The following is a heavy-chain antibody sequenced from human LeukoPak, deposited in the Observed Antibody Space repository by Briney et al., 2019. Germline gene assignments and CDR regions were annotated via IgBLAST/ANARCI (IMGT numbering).Heavy chain of an antibody. CDR3: ARGSGYYQSDDAFDI. J-gene: IGHJ3*02. V-gene: IGHV4-59*11. Sequence: SETLSLTCTVSGGSISSHCWSWIRQPPGKGLERIGYIYYSGSTNYNPSLKSRVTISVDTSKNQFSLKLSSVTAADTAVYYCARGSGYYQSDDAFDIWGQGTMVTVSS. CDR1: GGSISSHC. CDR2: IYYSGST. D-gene: IGHD3-3*01.